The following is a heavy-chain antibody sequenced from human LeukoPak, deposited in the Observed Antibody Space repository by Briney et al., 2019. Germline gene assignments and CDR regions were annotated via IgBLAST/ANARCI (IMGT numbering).Heavy chain of an antibody. CDR2: ISSSSSYI. CDR1: GFTFSSYE. CDR3: AKDQAHSGSYYGYFDY. V-gene: IGHV3-21*05. Sequence: GGSLRLSCAASGFTFSSYEMNWVRQAPGKGLEWVSYISSSSSYIYYADSVKGRFTISRDNAKNSLYLQMNSLRAEDTAVYYCAKDQAHSGSYYGYFDYWGQGTLVTVSS. J-gene: IGHJ4*02. D-gene: IGHD1-26*01.